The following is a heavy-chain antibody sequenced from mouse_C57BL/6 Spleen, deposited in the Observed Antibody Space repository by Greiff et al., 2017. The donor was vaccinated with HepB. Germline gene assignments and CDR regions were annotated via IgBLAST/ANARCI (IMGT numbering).Heavy chain of an antibody. CDR3: ARVEGSNCVHYYAMDY. Sequence: VQLQQSGAELARPGASVKMSCKASGYTFTSYTMHWVKQRPGQGLEWIGYINPSSGYTKYNQKFKDKATLTADKSSSTAYMQLSSLTSEDSAVYYCARVEGSNCVHYYAMDYWGQGTSVTVSS. V-gene: IGHV1-4*01. J-gene: IGHJ4*01. D-gene: IGHD2-5*01. CDR1: GYTFTSYT. CDR2: INPSSGYT.